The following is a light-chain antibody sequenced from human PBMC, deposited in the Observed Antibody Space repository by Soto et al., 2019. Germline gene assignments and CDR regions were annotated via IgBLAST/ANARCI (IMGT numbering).Light chain of an antibody. Sequence: EMVLTQSPGTLSLSPGERATLSCTASQSVSSSYLAWYQQKPGQAPRLLIYGASSRATGIPDRFSGSGSGTDFTLPISRLEPEDFAVYYCHQYGSSPLYTFGQGTKLEIK. V-gene: IGKV3-20*01. J-gene: IGKJ2*01. CDR2: GAS. CDR3: HQYGSSPLYT. CDR1: QSVSSSY.